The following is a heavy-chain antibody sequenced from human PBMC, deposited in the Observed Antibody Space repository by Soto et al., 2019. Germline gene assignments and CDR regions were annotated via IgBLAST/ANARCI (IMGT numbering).Heavy chain of an antibody. CDR2: IYYSGST. D-gene: IGHD6-19*01. Sequence: SETLSLTCTVSGGSISSGGYYWSWIRQHPGKGLEWIGYIYYSGSTYYNPSLKSRFTISVDTSKNQFSLKLSSVTAADTAVYYCASGISVAGTKGPYFQHWGQGTLVTVSS. CDR1: GGSISSGGYY. J-gene: IGHJ1*01. CDR3: ASGISVAGTKGPYFQH. V-gene: IGHV4-31*03.